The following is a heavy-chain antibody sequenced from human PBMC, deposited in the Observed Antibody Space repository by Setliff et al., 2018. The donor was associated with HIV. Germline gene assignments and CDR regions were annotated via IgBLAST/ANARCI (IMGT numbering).Heavy chain of an antibody. CDR3: AYYSSGSFYLGYYFYHGMDV. Sequence: GGSLRLSCAASGFPFSNYCMNWVRQAPGNGLQWLSYISSSGDSVYGDSMKGRSTISRDNAQNSVYLQMTSLRAEDTAVYFCAYYSSGSFYLGYYFYHGMDVWGQGTTVTVSS. CDR1: GFPFSNYC. V-gene: IGHV3-48*04. CDR2: ISSSGDSV. D-gene: IGHD3-10*01. J-gene: IGHJ6*02.